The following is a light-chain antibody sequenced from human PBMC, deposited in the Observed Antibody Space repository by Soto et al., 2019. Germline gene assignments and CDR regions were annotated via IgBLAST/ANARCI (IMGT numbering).Light chain of an antibody. CDR3: CSFAGSSTYYV. CDR1: SSDVGSYNL. V-gene: IGLV2-23*01. CDR2: EGS. J-gene: IGLJ1*01. Sequence: QSVLTQPASVSGSPGQSITISCTGTSSDVGSYNLVSWYQQHPGKAPKLMIYEGSKRRSGVSNRFSGSKSGNTASLTISGLQAEDETDYYCCSFAGSSTYYVFGTWTKGTVL.